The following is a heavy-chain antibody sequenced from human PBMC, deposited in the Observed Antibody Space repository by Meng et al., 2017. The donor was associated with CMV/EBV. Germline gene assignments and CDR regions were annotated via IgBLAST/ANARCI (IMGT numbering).Heavy chain of an antibody. CDR2: ISGSGGST. D-gene: IGHD3-22*01. J-gene: IGHJ4*02. Sequence: GESLKISCAASGFTFSSYAMSWVRQARGKGLEWVSAISGSGGSTYYADSVKGRFTISRDNSKNTLYLQMNSLRAEDTAVYYCAKDSGYLSSVLDYWGQGTLVTVSS. CDR3: AKDSGYLSSVLDY. CDR1: GFTFSSYA. V-gene: IGHV3-23*01.